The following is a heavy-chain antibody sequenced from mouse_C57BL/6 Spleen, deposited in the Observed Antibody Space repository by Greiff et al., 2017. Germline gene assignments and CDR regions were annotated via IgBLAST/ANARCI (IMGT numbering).Heavy chain of an antibody. D-gene: IGHD1-1*01. CDR3: AGSTVVATGANAMDY. V-gene: IGHV1-63*01. CDR2: IYPGGGYT. J-gene: IGHJ4*01. Sequence: QVQLQQSGAELVRPGTSVKMSCKASGYTFTNYWIGWAKQRPGHGLEWIGDIYPGGGYTNYNEKFKGKATLTADKSSSTAYMQFSSLTSEDSAIYDGAGSTVVATGANAMDYWGQGTSVTVSS. CDR1: GYTFTNYW.